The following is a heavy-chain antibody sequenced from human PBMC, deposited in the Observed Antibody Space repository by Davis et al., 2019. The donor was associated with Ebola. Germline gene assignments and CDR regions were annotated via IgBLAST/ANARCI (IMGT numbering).Heavy chain of an antibody. CDR3: ARSSYQPDW. CDR2: INTDGSFT. J-gene: IGHJ4*02. Sequence: ESLKISCAASGFTFNKYWMHWVRQTPGKGLVWVSRINTDGSFTDYADSVKGRFTISRDNARNTVSLQMNSLRAEDTALYYCARSSYQPDWWGQGTLVTVSS. CDR1: GFTFNKYW. D-gene: IGHD2-2*01. V-gene: IGHV3-74*01.